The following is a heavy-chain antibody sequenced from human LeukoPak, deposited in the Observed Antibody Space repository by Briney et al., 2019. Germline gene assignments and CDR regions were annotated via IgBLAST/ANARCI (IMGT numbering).Heavy chain of an antibody. CDR2: ISGSGGST. CDR1: GFTFSSYT. Sequence: GGSLRLSCAASGFTFSSYTMSWVRQAPGKGLEWVSGISGSGGSTYYADSVKGRFTISRDNSKNTLYLQMNSLRAEDTAVYYCAKDRGIRYSSSSRGVDYWGQGTLVTVSS. D-gene: IGHD6-6*01. CDR3: AKDRGIRYSSSSRGVDY. V-gene: IGHV3-23*01. J-gene: IGHJ4*02.